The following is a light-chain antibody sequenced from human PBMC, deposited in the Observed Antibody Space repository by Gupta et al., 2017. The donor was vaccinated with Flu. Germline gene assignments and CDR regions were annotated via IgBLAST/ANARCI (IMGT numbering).Light chain of an antibody. V-gene: IGKV1-5*03. Sequence: DIQMTQSPSTLSASVGDRVTTTCRASQSINSWLAWYQQKPGKAPKLLIYRASTLESGVPSRFSGSGSGTEFTLTINSLQPDDFATYFCQQYNSYSYSFGQGTKLEIK. CDR2: RAS. CDR3: QQYNSYSYS. CDR1: QSINSW. J-gene: IGKJ2*03.